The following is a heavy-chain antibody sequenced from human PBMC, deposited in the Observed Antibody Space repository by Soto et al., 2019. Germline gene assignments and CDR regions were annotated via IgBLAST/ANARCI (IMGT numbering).Heavy chain of an antibody. J-gene: IGHJ4*02. CDR1: GLTFSNYA. V-gene: IGHV3-23*01. CDR2: MSGSSSTA. D-gene: IGHD1-7*01. CDR3: AKNQERELPRVIDF. Sequence: GGSLRLSCATSGLTFSNYAMSWVRQAPGGGLEWVSSMSGSSSTAYYADSVRGRFTISRDRSKNTLYLQMSSLRAEDTALYYCAKNQERELPRVIDFWGQGTLVTVSS.